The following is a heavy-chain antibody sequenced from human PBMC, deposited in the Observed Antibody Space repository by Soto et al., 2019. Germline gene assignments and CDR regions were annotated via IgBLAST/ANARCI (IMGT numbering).Heavy chain of an antibody. CDR3: ARQPRGPGYGERGLYFDY. D-gene: IGHD3-16*01. CDR2: ISYTGRT. J-gene: IGHJ4*02. Sequence: KPSETLSLTCTVSGGSITSGSYYWTWLRQPPGKGLEWIGYISYTGRTKYNPSLQSRVTISVDTSKNDFSLNLISVTAADTAVYFCARQPRGPGYGERGLYFDYWGQGTLVTVSS. CDR1: GGSITSGSYY. V-gene: IGHV4-61*03.